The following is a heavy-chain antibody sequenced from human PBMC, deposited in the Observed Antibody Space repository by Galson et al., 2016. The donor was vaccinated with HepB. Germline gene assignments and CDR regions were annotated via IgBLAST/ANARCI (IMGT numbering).Heavy chain of an antibody. CDR2: ISGGGGST. V-gene: IGHV3-23*01. J-gene: IGHJ6*03. Sequence: SLRLSCAASGFTFISYAMSWVRQAPGKGLEWVSTISGGGGSTFYADSVKGRCTISRDNSMNTMFLQMNSLGPEDTAVYFCARGSVYHSSYYHYYYMDVWGRGTTVTVSS. D-gene: IGHD5/OR15-5a*01. CDR1: GFTFISYA. CDR3: ARGSVYHSSYYHYYYMDV.